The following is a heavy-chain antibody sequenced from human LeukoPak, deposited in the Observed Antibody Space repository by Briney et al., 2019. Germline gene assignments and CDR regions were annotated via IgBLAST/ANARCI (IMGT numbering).Heavy chain of an antibody. CDR1: GGSLSSYY. CDR2: INHSGST. J-gene: IGHJ4*02. D-gene: IGHD3-10*01. CDR3: ARGRRYGHYFDY. V-gene: IGHV4-34*01. Sequence: PSETLSLTCTVSGGSLSSYYWSWIRQPPGKGLEWIGEINHSGSTNYDPSLKSRVTISVDTSKNQFSLKLSSVTAAHTAVYYCARGRRYGHYFDYWGQGTLVTVSS.